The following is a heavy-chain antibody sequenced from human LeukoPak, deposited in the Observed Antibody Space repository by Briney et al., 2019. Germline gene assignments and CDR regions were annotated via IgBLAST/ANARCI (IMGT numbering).Heavy chain of an antibody. CDR3: ARAPAVAGNGNYLDY. J-gene: IGHJ4*02. V-gene: IGHV4-34*01. D-gene: IGHD6-19*01. CDR1: GGSFSGYY. Sequence: SETLSLTCAVYGGSFSGYYWSWIRQPPGKGLEWIGEINHSGSTNYNPSLKSRVTISVDTSKNQFSLKLSSVTAADTAVYYCARAPAVAGNGNYLDYWGQGTLVTVSS. CDR2: INHSGST.